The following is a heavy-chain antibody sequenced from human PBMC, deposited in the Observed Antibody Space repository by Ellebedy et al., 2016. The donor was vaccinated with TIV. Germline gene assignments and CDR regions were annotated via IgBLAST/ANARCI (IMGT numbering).Heavy chain of an antibody. CDR2: ISYDGSKR. CDR1: GFTFSSYA. J-gene: IGHJ4*02. CDR3: AREGDYDILGAFDY. Sequence: GESLKISCAASGFTFSSYAMHWVRQAPGKGLEWVAVISYDGSKRYYADSVKGRFTITRAKTKNKVYLHMSSLRVEDTAVYSCAREGDYDILGAFDYWGQGTLVTVSS. V-gene: IGHV3-30*15. D-gene: IGHD3-9*01.